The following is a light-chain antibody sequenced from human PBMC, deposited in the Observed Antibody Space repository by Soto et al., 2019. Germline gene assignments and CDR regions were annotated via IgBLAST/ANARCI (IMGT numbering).Light chain of an antibody. Sequence: QSVLTQPASVSGSPGQSITISCTGASSDVGAYNLVSWYQQHPGKAPKLMISEVSQRPSGVSNRFSGSKSGNAASLTISGFQAEDEADYYCCSYAGGSTLYVFGTGTKVTVL. CDR1: SSDVGAYNL. CDR3: CSYAGGSTLYV. J-gene: IGLJ1*01. V-gene: IGLV2-23*02. CDR2: EVS.